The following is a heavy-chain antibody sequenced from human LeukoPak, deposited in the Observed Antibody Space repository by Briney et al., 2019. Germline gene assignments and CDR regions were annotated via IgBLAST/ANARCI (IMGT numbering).Heavy chain of an antibody. J-gene: IGHJ4*02. D-gene: IGHD6-13*01. CDR1: GYTFTSYG. CDR2: ISAYNGNT. CDR3: ATALPYSSSWYSFDY. Sequence: GASVKVSCKASGYTFTSYGISWVRQAPGQGLEWMGWISAYNGNTNYAQKLQGRVTMTEDTSTDTAYMELSSLRSEDTAVYYCATALPYSSSWYSFDYWGQGTLVTVSS. V-gene: IGHV1-18*01.